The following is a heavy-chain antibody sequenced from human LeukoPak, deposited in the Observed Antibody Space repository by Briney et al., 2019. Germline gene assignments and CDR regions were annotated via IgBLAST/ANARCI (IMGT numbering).Heavy chain of an antibody. V-gene: IGHV4-59*07. CDR1: GGSISTYY. CDR3: ARHFDWSDAFEI. J-gene: IGHJ3*02. Sequence: SHTLSLTRTVSGGSISTYYWNWIPQPPRQELEWIGYIYYSGTTNYNPSLKSRVTISVATSKTQFSLKLSCVSAADTAVYYWARHFDWSDAFEIWGLGKMVTVSS. CDR2: IYYSGTT. D-gene: IGHD3-9*01.